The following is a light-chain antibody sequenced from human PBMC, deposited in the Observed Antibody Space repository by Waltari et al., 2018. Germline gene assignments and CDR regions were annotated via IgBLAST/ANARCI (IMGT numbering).Light chain of an antibody. CDR3: QQLNSYPIT. CDR1: PGISSH. V-gene: IGKV1-9*01. Sequence: DIQLTQSPSFLSASVGDRVTITCRASPGISSHLAWYQKKPGKAPKLLIYGASTLGSGVPAGFSGGGSETEFNHTRSSLQPEDFATYYCQQLNSYPITFGQGTRLEIK. CDR2: GAS. J-gene: IGKJ5*01.